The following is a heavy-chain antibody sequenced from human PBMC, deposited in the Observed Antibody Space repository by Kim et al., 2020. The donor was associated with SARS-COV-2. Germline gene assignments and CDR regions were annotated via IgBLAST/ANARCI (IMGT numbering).Heavy chain of an antibody. CDR2: IKQDGNQK. J-gene: IGHJ3*02. Sequence: GGSLRLSCAASGFTFSSYWMTWVRQAPGKGLEWVTNIKQDGNQKYYVDSVKGRFTISRDNAKNSLYLQMNSLRSEDTAVYYCARDGDLYSSGKDAFDIWG. D-gene: IGHD6-19*01. CDR3: ARDGDLYSSGKDAFDI. CDR1: GFTFSSYW. V-gene: IGHV3-7*01.